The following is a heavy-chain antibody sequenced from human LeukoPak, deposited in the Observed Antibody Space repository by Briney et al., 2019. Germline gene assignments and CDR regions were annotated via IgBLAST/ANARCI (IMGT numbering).Heavy chain of an antibody. Sequence: GESLKISCAASGFTFSSYAMSWVRQAPGKGLEWVSAISGSGGSTYYADSVKGRFTISRDNSKNTLYLQMNSLRAEDTAVYYCAKAGKYFDWLLTFDYWGQGTLVTVSS. D-gene: IGHD3-9*01. CDR3: AKAGKYFDWLLTFDY. J-gene: IGHJ4*02. V-gene: IGHV3-23*01. CDR2: ISGSGGST. CDR1: GFTFSSYA.